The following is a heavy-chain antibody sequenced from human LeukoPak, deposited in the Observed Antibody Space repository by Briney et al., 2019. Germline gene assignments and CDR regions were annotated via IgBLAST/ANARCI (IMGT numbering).Heavy chain of an antibody. V-gene: IGHV3-11*03. J-gene: IGHJ4*02. CDR1: GFTFSDYY. D-gene: IGHD2-2*01. Sequence: GGSLRLSCAASGFTFSDYYMSWTRQTPGKGLEWVSDISSSSASTNYADSVKGRFTISRDNAKNSLHLQMNSLRAEDTAVYYCTRSGSDIVVVPAASDYWGQGTLVTVSS. CDR3: TRSGSDIVVVPAASDY. CDR2: ISSSSAST.